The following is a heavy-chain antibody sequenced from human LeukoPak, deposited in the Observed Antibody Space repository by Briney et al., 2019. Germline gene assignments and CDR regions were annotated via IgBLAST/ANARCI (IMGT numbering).Heavy chain of an antibody. Sequence: QTGGSLRLSCAGSGFTFSTYAMQWVRQAPGKGLEYVSAISRNGNSTYYANSVKGRFTISRDNSKNTLYLQMGSLRAEDMAMYYCARRGAAAGTSDYWGQGTLVTVSS. J-gene: IGHJ4*02. CDR3: ARRGAAAGTSDY. CDR2: ISRNGNST. V-gene: IGHV3-64*01. D-gene: IGHD6-13*01. CDR1: GFTFSTYA.